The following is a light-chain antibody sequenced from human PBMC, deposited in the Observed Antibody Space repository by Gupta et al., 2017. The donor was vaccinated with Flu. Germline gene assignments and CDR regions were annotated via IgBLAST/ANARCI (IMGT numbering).Light chain of an antibody. CDR2: EES. CDR1: SVGSKT. Sequence: TAKITCGGNSVGSKTVHWYQQKPGQAPVLVVYEESLRPSGIPERFSGANSGNTANLISSRVEAGDEADYYCHLWDGSGDQRVGVFGGGTKLTVL. J-gene: IGLJ3*02. CDR3: HLWDGSGDQRVGV. V-gene: IGLV3-21*02.